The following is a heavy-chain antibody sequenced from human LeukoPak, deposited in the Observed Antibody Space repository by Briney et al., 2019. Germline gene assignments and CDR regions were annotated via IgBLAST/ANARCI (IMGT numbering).Heavy chain of an antibody. CDR3: ARRQDYYGSSGYSVADAFDI. V-gene: IGHV7-4-1*02. CDR2: INTNTGNP. CDR1: GYIFTSYA. D-gene: IGHD3-22*01. J-gene: IGHJ3*02. Sequence: ASVKVSCKASGYIFTSYAMNWVRQAPGQGLEWMEWINTNTGNPTYAQGFTGRFVFSLDTSVSTAYLQISSLKDEDTAVYYCARRQDYYGSSGYSVADAFDIWGQGTMVTVSS.